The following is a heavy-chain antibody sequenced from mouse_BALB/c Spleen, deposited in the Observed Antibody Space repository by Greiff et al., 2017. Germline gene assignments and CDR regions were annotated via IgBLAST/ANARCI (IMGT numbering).Heavy chain of an antibody. J-gene: IGHJ2*01. CDR1: GYTFTSYY. CDR2: INPSNGGT. Sequence: QVQLQQPGAELVKPGASVKLSCKASGYTFTSYYMYWVKQRPGQGLEWIGGINPSNGGTNFTEKFKSKATLTVDKSSSTAYMQLSSLTSEDSAVYYCTRDGYEASCFDYWAKGTTLTVSS. D-gene: IGHD2-2*01. V-gene: IGHV1-53*01. CDR3: TRDGYEASCFDY.